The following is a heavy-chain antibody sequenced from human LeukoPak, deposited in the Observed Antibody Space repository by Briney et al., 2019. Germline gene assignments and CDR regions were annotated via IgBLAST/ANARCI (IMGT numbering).Heavy chain of an antibody. V-gene: IGHV1-69*05. D-gene: IGHD3-22*01. CDR2: FIPIFGTA. J-gene: IGHJ4*02. CDR1: GGTFSSYA. Sequence: ASVKVSCKASGGTFSSYAISWVRQAPGQGLEWMGGFIPIFGTANYAQKFQGRVTITTDESTSTAYMELSSLRSEDTAVYYCAREAAYYDSSGYYSTWGQGTLVTVSS. CDR3: AREAAYYDSSGYYST.